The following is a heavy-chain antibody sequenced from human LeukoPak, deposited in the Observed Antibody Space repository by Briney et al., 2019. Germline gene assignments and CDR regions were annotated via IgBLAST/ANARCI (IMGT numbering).Heavy chain of an antibody. V-gene: IGHV3-74*01. D-gene: IGHD2-2*01. Sequence: PGGSLRLSCAASGFTFSSYWMHWVRQAPGKGLVWVSRINSDGSSTSYADSVKGRFTISRDNSKNTLYLQMNSLRAEDTAVYYCAKDTVKYCSSTSCYLDYWGQGTLVTVSS. J-gene: IGHJ4*02. CDR3: AKDTVKYCSSTSCYLDY. CDR1: GFTFSSYW. CDR2: INSDGSST.